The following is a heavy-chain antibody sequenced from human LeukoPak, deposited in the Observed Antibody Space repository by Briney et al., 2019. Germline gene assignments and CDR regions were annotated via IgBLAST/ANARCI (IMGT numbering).Heavy chain of an antibody. D-gene: IGHD1-26*01. V-gene: IGHV1-46*01. J-gene: IGHJ4*02. Sequence: ASEKVSCKASGYTFTSYYMHWVRQAPGQGLEWMGIINPSGGSTSYAQKFQGRVTMTRDTSTSTVYMELSSLRSEDTAVYYCARWREPPVGKYYFDYWGQGTLVTVSS. CDR3: ARWREPPVGKYYFDY. CDR2: INPSGGST. CDR1: GYTFTSYY.